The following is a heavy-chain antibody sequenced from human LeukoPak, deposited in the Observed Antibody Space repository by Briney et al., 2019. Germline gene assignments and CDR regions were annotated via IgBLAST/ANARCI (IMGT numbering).Heavy chain of an antibody. V-gene: IGHV3-48*03. CDR1: GFTFSNFE. J-gene: IGHJ4*02. CDR2: ISLSSSHI. Sequence: GGSLRLSCAAYGFTFSNFEMNWVRQAPGKGLEWVSYISLSSSHIYYADSVRGRFTISRDNAKSSLFLQMNSLRVEDTAVYYCTRQRLGVFDHWGQGALVTVSS. D-gene: IGHD6-25*01. CDR3: TRQRLGVFDH.